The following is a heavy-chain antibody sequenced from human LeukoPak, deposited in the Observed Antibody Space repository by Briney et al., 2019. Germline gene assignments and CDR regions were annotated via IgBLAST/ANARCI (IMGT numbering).Heavy chain of an antibody. Sequence: GESLKISCQGSGYSFTSYWIGWVRQMPGKGLEWMGIIYPRDSDTRYGPSFQGQVTISADKSISTAYLQWSSLKASDSAMYYCARPYRGAFDIWGQGTMVTVSS. D-gene: IGHD1-14*01. V-gene: IGHV5-51*01. J-gene: IGHJ3*02. CDR3: ARPYRGAFDI. CDR1: GYSFTSYW. CDR2: IYPRDSDT.